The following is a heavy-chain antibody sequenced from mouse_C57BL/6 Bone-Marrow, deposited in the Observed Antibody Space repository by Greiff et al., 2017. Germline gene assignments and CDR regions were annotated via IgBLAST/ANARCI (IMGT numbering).Heavy chain of an antibody. D-gene: IGHD2-3*01. J-gene: IGHJ3*01. V-gene: IGHV5-17*01. CDR3: ARGGYSAWFAY. CDR2: ISSGSSTI. CDR1: GFTFSDYG. Sequence: EVKLVESGGGLVKPGGSLKLSCAASGFTFSDYGMHWVRQAPEKGLEWVAYISSGSSTIYYADTVKGRFTISRDNAKNTLFLQMTSLRSEDTAMXYCARGGYSAWFAYWGQGTLVTVSA.